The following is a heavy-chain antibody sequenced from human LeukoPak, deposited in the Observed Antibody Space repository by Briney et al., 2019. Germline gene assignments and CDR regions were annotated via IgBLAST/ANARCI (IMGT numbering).Heavy chain of an antibody. J-gene: IGHJ4*02. CDR3: AKDNSGWFGHYFES. Sequence: GGSPRLSCAASGFTFSSYTMNWVRQAPGKGLEWVSSISPSSSYMYYADSVKGRFTISRDNAKDSLYLQMNSLRVEDMAIYYCAKDNSGWFGHYFESWGQGTLVTVSS. D-gene: IGHD6-19*01. CDR1: GFTFSSYT. V-gene: IGHV3-21*04. CDR2: ISPSSSYM.